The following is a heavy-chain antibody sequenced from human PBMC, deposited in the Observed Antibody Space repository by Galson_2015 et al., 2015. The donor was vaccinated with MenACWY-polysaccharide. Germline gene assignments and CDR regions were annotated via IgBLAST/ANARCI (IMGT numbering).Heavy chain of an antibody. Sequence: SLRLSCAASGFTFASYAMSWLRQAPGRGLEWVSGISGSGGSTYYVDSVKGRFTISRDPSKNTLYLQMNSLRAEDTAVYYCAKAKYSSSWFGPNFDSWGQGTLVTVTS. V-gene: IGHV3-23*01. CDR1: GFTFASYA. D-gene: IGHD6-13*01. J-gene: IGHJ4*02. CDR2: ISGSGGST. CDR3: AKAKYSSSWFGPNFDS.